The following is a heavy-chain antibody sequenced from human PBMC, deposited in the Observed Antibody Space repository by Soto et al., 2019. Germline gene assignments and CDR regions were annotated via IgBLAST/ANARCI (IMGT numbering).Heavy chain of an antibody. CDR3: ARTGFGELFSFDY. J-gene: IGHJ4*02. CDR2: IYYSGST. V-gene: IGHV4-59*01. CDR1: GGPISSYY. D-gene: IGHD3-10*01. Sequence: PSETLSLTCTVSGGPISSYYWSWIRQPPGEGLEWIGYIYYSGSTNYNPSLKSRVTISVDTSKNQFSLKLSSVTAADTAVYYCARTGFGELFSFDYWGQGTLVTVSS.